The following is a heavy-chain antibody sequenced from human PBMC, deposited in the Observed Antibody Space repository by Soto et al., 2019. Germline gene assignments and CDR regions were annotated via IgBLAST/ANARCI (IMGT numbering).Heavy chain of an antibody. V-gene: IGHV3-21*01. D-gene: IGHD5-12*01. CDR3: ARGWLRDPWMY. J-gene: IGHJ4*02. CDR2: ISSTSVYM. CDR1: GFTFSTYN. Sequence: EVQLVESGGGLVKPGGSLRLSCAASGFTFSTYNMNWVRQAPGKGLEWVASISSTSVYMYYANSLKGRFTISRANAKSSLSLHVNSLSAEDTAVYYCARGWLRDPWMYWGQGTLVTVSS.